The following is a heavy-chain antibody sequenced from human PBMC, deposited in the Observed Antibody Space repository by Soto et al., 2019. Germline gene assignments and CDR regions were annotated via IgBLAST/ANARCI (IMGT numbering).Heavy chain of an antibody. CDR3: ARDKIAGLFDY. CDR2: INHSGST. CDR1: GGSLSGYY. V-gene: IGHV4-34*01. Sequence: SETLSLTCAVYGGSLSGYYWTWIRQPPGTGLEWIGEINHSGSTNYNPSLKSRVTISVDTSKNQFSLKLTSVTAADTAVYYCARDKIAGLFDYWGQGTLVTVSS. D-gene: IGHD2-21*01. J-gene: IGHJ4*02.